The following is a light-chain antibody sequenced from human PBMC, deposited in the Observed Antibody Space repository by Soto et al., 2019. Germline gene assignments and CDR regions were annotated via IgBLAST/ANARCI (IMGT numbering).Light chain of an antibody. CDR1: SRDVGGYNY. CDR2: EVS. J-gene: IGLJ3*02. CDR3: TSFTSGSTWV. Sequence: QSALTQPDSVSGSPGQSITISCTGTSRDVGGYNYVSWFQQHPGKAPKLKIYEVSNRPSGVSNRFSGSKSGYTASLTISELQAEDEADYYCTSFTSGSTWVFGGGTKLAVL. V-gene: IGLV2-14*03.